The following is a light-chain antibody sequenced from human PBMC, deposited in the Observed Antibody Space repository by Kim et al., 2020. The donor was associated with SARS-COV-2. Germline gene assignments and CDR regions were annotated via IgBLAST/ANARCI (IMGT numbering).Light chain of an antibody. CDR3: QTYDTVPYN. Sequence: DIQMTQSPSSLSASVGDRVTITCRASQAIRKYVAWYQQRPGKIPKLLIHAVSTLQSGVPSRFSGGGSGTDFTLTIRGLQPEDVATYYCQTYDTVPYNFGQGTKLVI. J-gene: IGKJ2*01. CDR1: QAIRKY. V-gene: IGKV1-27*01. CDR2: AVS.